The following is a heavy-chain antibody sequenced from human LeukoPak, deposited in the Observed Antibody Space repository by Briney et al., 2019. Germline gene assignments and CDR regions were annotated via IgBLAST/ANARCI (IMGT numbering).Heavy chain of an antibody. V-gene: IGHV3-48*03. D-gene: IGHD3-22*01. CDR3: AREKLYDSSGYYSHYFDY. J-gene: IGHJ4*02. CDR2: ISSSGSTV. CDR1: GFTFSSYE. Sequence: GGSLRLSCAASGFTFSSYEMNWVRQAPGKGLEWVSYISSSGSTVYYADSVKGRFTISRDNAKKSLYLQMNSLRAEDTAVYYCAREKLYDSSGYYSHYFDYWGQGTLVTVSS.